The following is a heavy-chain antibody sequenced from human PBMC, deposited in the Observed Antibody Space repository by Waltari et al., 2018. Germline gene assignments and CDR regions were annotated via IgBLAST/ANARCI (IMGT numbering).Heavy chain of an antibody. J-gene: IGHJ4*02. CDR2: IYQRGGI. D-gene: IGHD3-16*01. Sequence: QVQLRESGPGLVRPWETLSLTCVVSSYSVRRGFYWGWVRQPPGGALGGIGNIYQRGGIYYTPSLRGRVTMSMDAANNLFFLRLTSVSDADTAVYYCANSYDHDGIFQFWGQGARVTVSS. V-gene: IGHV4-38-2*01. CDR1: SYSVRRGFY. CDR3: ANSYDHDGIFQF.